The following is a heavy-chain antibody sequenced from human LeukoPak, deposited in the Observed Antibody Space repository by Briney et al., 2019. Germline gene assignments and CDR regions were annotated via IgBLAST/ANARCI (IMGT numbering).Heavy chain of an antibody. CDR3: ARHYGP. V-gene: IGHV4-39*01. J-gene: IGHJ4*02. CDR2: IYYSGNT. Sequence: GSLRLSCAASGFTFSSYGMHWVRQAPGKGLEWIGSIYYSGNTYYNPSLKSRVTISVDTSKNQFSLKLNSVTATDTAVYYCARHYGPWGQGTLVTVSS. D-gene: IGHD3-10*01. CDR1: GFTFSSYG.